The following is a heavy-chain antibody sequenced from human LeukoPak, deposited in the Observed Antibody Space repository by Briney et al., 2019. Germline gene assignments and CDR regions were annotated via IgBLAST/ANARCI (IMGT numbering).Heavy chain of an antibody. CDR2: INTNTGNP. Sequence: ASVKVSCKVSGYTLTELSMHWVRQAPGKGLEWMGWINTNTGNPTYAQGFTGRFVFSLDTSVSTAYLQISSLKAEDTAVYYCARVSGSYPYYFDYWGQGTLVTVSS. D-gene: IGHD1-26*01. V-gene: IGHV7-4-1*02. CDR3: ARVSGSYPYYFDY. J-gene: IGHJ4*02. CDR1: GYTLTELS.